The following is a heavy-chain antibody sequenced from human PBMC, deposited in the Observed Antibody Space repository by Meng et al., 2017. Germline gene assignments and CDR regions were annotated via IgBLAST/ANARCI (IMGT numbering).Heavy chain of an antibody. CDR3: ARGTWELGY. J-gene: IGHJ4*02. D-gene: IGHD1-26*01. CDR2: IYSGGST. V-gene: IGHV3-53*01. CDR1: GFTVSSNY. Sequence: GESLKISCAASGFTVSSNYMSWVRQAPGKGLEWVSVIYSGGSTYYADSVKGRFTISRDNSKNTLYLQMSSLRAEDTAVYYCARGTWELGYWGQGTLVTVSS.